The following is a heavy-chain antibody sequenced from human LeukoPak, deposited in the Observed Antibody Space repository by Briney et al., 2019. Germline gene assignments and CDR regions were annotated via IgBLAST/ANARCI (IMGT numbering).Heavy chain of an antibody. CDR2: IAGDGGSI. Sequence: PGGSLRLSCAASGFTFSDYWMHWVRDAPGKGLMWVARIAGDGGSISYADSVKGRFTISRDNAKNSLYLQMNSLRAEDTALYHCAALYYYESSGPDTGEAFDIWGQGTMVTVSS. J-gene: IGHJ3*02. V-gene: IGHV3-74*01. CDR3: AALYYYESSGPDTGEAFDI. CDR1: GFTFSDYW. D-gene: IGHD3-22*01.